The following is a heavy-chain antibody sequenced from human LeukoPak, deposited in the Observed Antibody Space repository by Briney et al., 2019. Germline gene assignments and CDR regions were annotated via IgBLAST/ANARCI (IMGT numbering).Heavy chain of an antibody. CDR3: ARYANLEGYSYGP. V-gene: IGHV4-34*01. CDR1: RGSFSGYY. J-gene: IGHJ5*02. CDR2: INHSGST. D-gene: IGHD5-18*01. Sequence: PSETLSLTCVVYRGSFSGYYWSWIRQPPGKGLEWIGEINHSGSTNYNPSLKSRVTISVDTSKNQFSLKLSSVTAADTAVYYCARYANLEGYSYGPWGQGTLVTVSS.